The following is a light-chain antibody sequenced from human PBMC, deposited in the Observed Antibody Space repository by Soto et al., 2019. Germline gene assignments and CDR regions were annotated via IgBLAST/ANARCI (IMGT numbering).Light chain of an antibody. CDR2: EVS. J-gene: IGLJ1*01. CDR1: SSDVGGYNY. Sequence: QSALTQPASVSGSPGQSITLSCTGTSSDVGGYNYVSWYQQHPGKAPTLMIYEVSNRPSGISHRFSGSKSGNTASLTISGLRAEDEADYYCSSYTRQYTPSYVFGTGTKLTVL. V-gene: IGLV2-14*01. CDR3: SSYTRQYTPSYV.